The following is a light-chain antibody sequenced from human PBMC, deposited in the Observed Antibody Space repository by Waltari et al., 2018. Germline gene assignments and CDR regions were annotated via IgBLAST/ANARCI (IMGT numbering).Light chain of an antibody. CDR2: WAS. CDR3: HQYYANPQT. Sequence: TQSPDSLAVSLGERATINCKSSQSVLYSSNNKNYLAWYQHKSGQPPKLLIYWASTRESGVPDRFSGSGSGTDFSLTINNLQPEDVAVYYCHQYYANPQTFGQGTRVEIK. J-gene: IGKJ1*01. CDR1: QSVLYSSNNKNY. V-gene: IGKV4-1*01.